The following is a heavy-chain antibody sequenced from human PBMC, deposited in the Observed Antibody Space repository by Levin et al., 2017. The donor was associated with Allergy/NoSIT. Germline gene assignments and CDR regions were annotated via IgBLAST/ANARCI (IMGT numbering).Heavy chain of an antibody. CDR2: IYSSGSA. V-gene: IGHV4-61*02. D-gene: IGHD3-10*01. Sequence: SETLSLTCKVSGGSISSGSYYWSWIRQPAAKGLEWIGRIYSSGSANYNPSLKSRVTISVDTSKNQFSLKLSSVAAADAAVYYCARAEVGSEHWGQGTLVTVSS. J-gene: IGHJ4*02. CDR3: ARAEVGSEH. CDR1: GGSISSGSYY.